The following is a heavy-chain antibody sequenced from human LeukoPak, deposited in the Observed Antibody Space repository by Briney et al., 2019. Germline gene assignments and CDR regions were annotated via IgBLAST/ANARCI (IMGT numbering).Heavy chain of an antibody. V-gene: IGHV3-21*01. CDR1: GFTFRTYS. D-gene: IGHD1-26*01. Sequence: PGGSLRLSCATSGFTFRTYSMNWVRQAPGKGLEWVSSISSSSSYIYYADSVEGRFTISRDNAKNSLYLQMNSLRAEDTAVYYCVPLSGSYSGYWGQGTLVTVSS. J-gene: IGHJ4*02. CDR3: VPLSGSYSGY. CDR2: ISSSSSYI.